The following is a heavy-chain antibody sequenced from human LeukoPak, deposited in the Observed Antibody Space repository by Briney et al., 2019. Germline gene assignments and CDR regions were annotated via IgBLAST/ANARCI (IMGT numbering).Heavy chain of an antibody. CDR2: ISWNSGSI. CDR3: AKDASPYGGKGQSYYFDY. V-gene: IGHV3-9*03. CDR1: GSTFDDYA. J-gene: IGHJ4*02. D-gene: IGHD4-23*01. Sequence: GGSLRLSCAASGSTFDDYAMHWVRQAPGKGLEWVSGISWNSGSIGYADSVKGRFTISRDNAKNSLYLQMNSLRAEDMALYYCAKDASPYGGKGQSYYFDYWGQGTLVTVSS.